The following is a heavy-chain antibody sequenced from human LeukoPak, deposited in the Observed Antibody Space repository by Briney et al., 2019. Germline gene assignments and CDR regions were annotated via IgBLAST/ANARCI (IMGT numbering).Heavy chain of an antibody. CDR2: IYHSGST. CDR3: ARDRPHYYDSSGYYHFFDY. V-gene: IGHV4-38-2*02. CDR1: GYSISSGYY. J-gene: IGHJ4*02. Sequence: SETLSPTCAVSGYSISSGYYWGWIRQPPGKGLEWIGSIYHSGSTYYNPPLKSRVTISVDTSKNQFSLKLSSVTAADTAVYYCARDRPHYYDSSGYYHFFDYWGQGTLVTVSS. D-gene: IGHD3-22*01.